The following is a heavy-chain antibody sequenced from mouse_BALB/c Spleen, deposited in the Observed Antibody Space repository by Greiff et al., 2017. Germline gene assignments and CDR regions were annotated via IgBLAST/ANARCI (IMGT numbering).Heavy chain of an antibody. J-gene: IGHJ3*01. V-gene: IGHV5-4*02. D-gene: IGHD2-10*01. CDR2: ISDGGSYT. Sequence: EVHLVESGGGLVKPGGSLKLSCAASGFTFSDYYMYWVRQTPEKRLEWVATISDGGSYTYYPDSVKGRFTISRDNAKNNLYLQMSSLKSEDTAMYYCARGGSYYGNFFAYWGQGTLVTVSA. CDR1: GFTFSDYY. CDR3: ARGGSYYGNFFAY.